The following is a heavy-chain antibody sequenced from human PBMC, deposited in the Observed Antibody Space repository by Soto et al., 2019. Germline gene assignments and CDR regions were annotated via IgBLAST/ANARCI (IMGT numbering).Heavy chain of an antibody. Sequence: GGSLRLSCAASGFTFSDYYMSWIRQAPWKGLEWVSYISSSGSTIYYADSVKGRFTISRDNAKNSLYLQMNSLRAEDTAVYYCARDFWSGYYNWFDPWGQGTLVTVSS. D-gene: IGHD3-3*01. V-gene: IGHV3-11*01. CDR1: GFTFSDYY. J-gene: IGHJ5*02. CDR2: ISSSGSTI. CDR3: ARDFWSGYYNWFDP.